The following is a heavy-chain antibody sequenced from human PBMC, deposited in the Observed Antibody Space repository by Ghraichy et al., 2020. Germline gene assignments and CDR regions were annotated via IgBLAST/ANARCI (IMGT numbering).Heavy chain of an antibody. CDR1: GFTFSSHA. V-gene: IGHV3-23*01. Sequence: GGSLRLSCAASGFTFSSHAMTWVRQAPGKGLEWVAAIGGSGVQTFYADSVRGRFTISRDNSKNTLHLHMNNLKAEDTAVYYCTSRGISVRNKWGSLDYWGQRTLVIVPS. D-gene: IGHD1-14*01. CDR3: TSRGISVRNKWGSLDY. CDR2: IGGSGVQT. J-gene: IGHJ4*02.